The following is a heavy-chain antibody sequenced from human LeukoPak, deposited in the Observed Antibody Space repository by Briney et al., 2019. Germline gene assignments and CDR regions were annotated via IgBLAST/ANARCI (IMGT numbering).Heavy chain of an antibody. D-gene: IGHD2-8*02. CDR1: GGSISSYY. V-gene: IGHV4-59*08. CDR2: ISDIGSI. CDR3: AGHHPRNTVDF. Sequence: SETLSLTCTVSGGSISSYYWSWIRQPPGKGLEWIAYISDIGSINCNPSLKSRVTISLDASKNQFSLKLSSVTAADTAVYYCAGHHPRNTVDFWGQGTLVTVSS. J-gene: IGHJ4*02.